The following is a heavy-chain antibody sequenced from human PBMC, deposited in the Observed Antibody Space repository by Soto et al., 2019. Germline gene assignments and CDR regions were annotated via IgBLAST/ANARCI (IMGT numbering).Heavy chain of an antibody. CDR1: GYTFTSYY. J-gene: IGHJ4*02. Sequence: ASVKVSCKASGYTFTSYYMHWVRQAPGQGLEWMGIINPSGGSTSYAQKFQGRVTMTRDTSTSTVYMELSSLRSEDTAVYYCAAEFCCGRCYNSVFDYWGQGVLVTVSS. V-gene: IGHV1-46*03. CDR2: INPSGGST. D-gene: IGHD2-15*01. CDR3: AAEFCCGRCYNSVFDY.